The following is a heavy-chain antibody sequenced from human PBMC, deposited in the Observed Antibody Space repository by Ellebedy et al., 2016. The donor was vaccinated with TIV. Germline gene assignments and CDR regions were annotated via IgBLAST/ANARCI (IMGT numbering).Heavy chain of an antibody. CDR3: ARVLLGVYYFDY. V-gene: IGHV3-48*03. D-gene: IGHD3-10*01. CDR2: ISPTGSTV. Sequence: GESLKISCAASGFSFTTYEMTWVRQAPGKGLEWISYISPTGSTVFYADSVEGRFTISRDKAKNSLYLQMNSLRAEDTAVYYCARVLLGVYYFDYWGQGALVTVSS. J-gene: IGHJ4*02. CDR1: GFSFTTYE.